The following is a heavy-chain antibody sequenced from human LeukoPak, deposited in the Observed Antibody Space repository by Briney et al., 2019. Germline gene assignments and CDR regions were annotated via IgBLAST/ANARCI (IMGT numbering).Heavy chain of an antibody. J-gene: IGHJ4*02. V-gene: IGHV1-18*01. CDR2: ISAYNGNT. Sequence: GASVKVSCKASGHTFTSYGISWVRQAPGQGLEWMGWISAYNGNTNYAQKLQGRVTMTTDTSTSTAYMELRSLRSDDTAVYYCARANNLNYDFWSGYYYWGQGTLVTVSS. D-gene: IGHD3-3*01. CDR3: ARANNLNYDFWSGYYY. CDR1: GHTFTSYG.